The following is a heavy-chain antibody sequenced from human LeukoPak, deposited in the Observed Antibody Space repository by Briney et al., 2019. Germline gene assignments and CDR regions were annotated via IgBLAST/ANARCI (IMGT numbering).Heavy chain of an antibody. CDR1: GYTFTSYG. CDR2: ISAYNGNT. V-gene: IGHV1-18*01. Sequence: ASVKVSCKASGYTFTSYGISWVRQAPGQGLEWMGWISAYNGNTNYAQKFQGRVTMTRDTSISTAYMELSRLRSDDTAVYYCTTNTPRTDILTGYYPSGGAFDYWGQGTLVTVSS. D-gene: IGHD3-9*01. J-gene: IGHJ4*02. CDR3: TTNTPRTDILTGYYPSGGAFDY.